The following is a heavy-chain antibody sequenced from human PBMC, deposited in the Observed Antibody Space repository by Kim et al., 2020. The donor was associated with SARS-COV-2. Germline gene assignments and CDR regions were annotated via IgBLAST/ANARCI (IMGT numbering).Heavy chain of an antibody. CDR3: AKLRYFALRGAFDI. CDR2: ISYDGSNK. V-gene: IGHV3-30*18. J-gene: IGHJ3*02. CDR1: GFTFSSYG. Sequence: GGSMRLSCAASGFTFSSYGMHWVRQAPGKGLEWVAVISYDGSNKYYADSVKGRFTISRDNSKNTLYLQMTSLRAEDTAVYYCAKLRYFALRGAFDIWG. D-gene: IGHD3-9*01.